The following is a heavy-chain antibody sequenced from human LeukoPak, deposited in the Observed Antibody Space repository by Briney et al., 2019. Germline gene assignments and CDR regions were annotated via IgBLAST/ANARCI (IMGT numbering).Heavy chain of an antibody. CDR2: ISNYNGNT. CDR1: GLPFTTYG. V-gene: IGHV1-18*01. CDR3: AGVTRWTTTISPWLSYYYMDV. Sequence: GASVKVSCKASGLPFTTYGITWVRQAPGQGLEWMGWISNYNGNTNYAQKLQGRVTITTDTSTSKAYMEMRSLRSDDTAVYYCAGVTRWTTTISPWLSYYYMDVWGKGTTVTISS. D-gene: IGHD3/OR15-3a*01. J-gene: IGHJ6*03.